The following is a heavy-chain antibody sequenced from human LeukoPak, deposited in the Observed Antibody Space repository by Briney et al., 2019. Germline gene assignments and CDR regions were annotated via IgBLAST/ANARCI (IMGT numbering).Heavy chain of an antibody. D-gene: IGHD5-12*01. V-gene: IGHV3-53*01. J-gene: IGHJ4*02. CDR1: GFTVSSNY. CDR2: IYSGGST. CDR3: ARAAYYSGYDSSVGY. Sequence: PGGSLRLSCAASGFTVSSNYMSWVRQAPGKGLEWVSVIYSGGSTYYADSVKGRFTISRDNSKNTLYLQMNSLRAEDTAVYYCARAAYYSGYDSSVGYWGQGTLVTVSS.